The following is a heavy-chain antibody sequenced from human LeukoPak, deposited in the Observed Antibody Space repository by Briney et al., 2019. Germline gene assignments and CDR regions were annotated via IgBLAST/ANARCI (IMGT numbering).Heavy chain of an antibody. CDR3: ARSIPYGTTWYGRSDY. CDR1: GFPFSSYS. D-gene: IGHD6-13*01. J-gene: IGHJ4*02. V-gene: IGHV3-7*03. CDR2: IKPDGTTK. Sequence: PGGPLRLSCAASGFPFSSYSMTWVRQAPGKGLEWVANIKPDGTTKFYVDSVKGRFTISRDNALNSLYLQMNSLRAEDTAIYYCARSIPYGTTWYGRSDYWGQGTLVTVSS.